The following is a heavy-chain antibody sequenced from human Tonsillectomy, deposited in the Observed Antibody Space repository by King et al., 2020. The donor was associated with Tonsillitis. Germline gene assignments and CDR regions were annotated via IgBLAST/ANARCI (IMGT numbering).Heavy chain of an antibody. D-gene: IGHD2-15*01. CDR3: AGDRSGGYYYGMNV. Sequence: VQLQESGPGLVKPSETLSLTCSVSGGSISNYYWSWIRQPPGKGLEWIGYIYYSGSTNYNPSLKSRVTISVDTSKNQFSLKLSSVTAADTAVYYCAGDRSGGYYYGMNVWGQGTTVTVSS. CDR2: IYYSGST. V-gene: IGHV4-59*01. J-gene: IGHJ6*02. CDR1: GGSISNYY.